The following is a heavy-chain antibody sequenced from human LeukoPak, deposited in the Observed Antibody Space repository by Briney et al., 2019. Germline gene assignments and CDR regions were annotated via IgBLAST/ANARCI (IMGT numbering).Heavy chain of an antibody. CDR3: ASSTSRGGRGMDV. CDR2: INHSGST. J-gene: IGHJ6*02. CDR1: GGSFSGYY. Sequence: SETLSLTCAVYGGSFSGYYWSWIRQPPGKGLEWIGEINHSGSTNYNPALKSRVTISVDTSKNQFSLKLSSVTAADTAVYYCASSTSRGGRGMDVWGQGTTVTVSS. V-gene: IGHV4-34*01. D-gene: IGHD3-16*01.